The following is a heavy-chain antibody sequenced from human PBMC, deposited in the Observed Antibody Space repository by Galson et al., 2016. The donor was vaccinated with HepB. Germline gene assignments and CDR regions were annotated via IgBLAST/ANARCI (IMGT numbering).Heavy chain of an antibody. Sequence: SLRLSCAASGFPFSSFAMTWVRQAPGKGLEWVSTISGYGDSTNYADSVKGRFTISRDNSRDTLYLQMNSLRGEDTAVYYCAKETSDTSALDHWGQGSLVTVSS. CDR3: AKETSDTSALDH. V-gene: IGHV3-23*01. D-gene: IGHD6-19*01. CDR1: GFPFSSFA. CDR2: ISGYGDST. J-gene: IGHJ4*02.